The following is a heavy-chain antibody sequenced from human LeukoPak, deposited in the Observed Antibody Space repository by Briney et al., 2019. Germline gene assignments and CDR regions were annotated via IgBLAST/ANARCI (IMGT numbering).Heavy chain of an antibody. Sequence: SETLSLTCAVYGWSFSGYYWSWIRQPPGKGLEWIGAINHSGSTNYNPSLKSRVTISVDTSKNQFSLKLSSVTAADTAVYYRARARNYDFWSGYLYYFDYWGQGTLVTVSS. D-gene: IGHD3-3*01. CDR1: GWSFSGYY. CDR3: ARARNYDFWSGYLYYFDY. CDR2: INHSGST. V-gene: IGHV4-34*01. J-gene: IGHJ4*02.